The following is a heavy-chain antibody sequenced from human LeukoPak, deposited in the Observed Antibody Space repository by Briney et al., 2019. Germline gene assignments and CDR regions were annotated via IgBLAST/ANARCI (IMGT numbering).Heavy chain of an antibody. J-gene: IGHJ4*02. CDR3: AKDRGRYSGYYYDY. Sequence: SVKVSRKSSGYTLTQYFLHWVGPAPGKGLEWVGWITPDTSNKNHAHNFKGRLTMTRDTSISTVYMELTRLRSDDTAVYYCAKDRGRYSGYYYDYWGQGTLVTASS. CDR1: GYTLTQYF. D-gene: IGHD5-12*01. V-gene: IGHV1-2*02. CDR2: ITPDTSNK.